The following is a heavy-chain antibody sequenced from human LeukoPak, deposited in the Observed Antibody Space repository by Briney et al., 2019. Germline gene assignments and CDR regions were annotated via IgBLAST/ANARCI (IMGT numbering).Heavy chain of an antibody. CDR3: ARDPPGLRAPR. V-gene: IGHV3-21*01. J-gene: IGHJ4*02. D-gene: IGHD2-8*01. CDR2: ISSSSSYI. Sequence: GGSLRLSCAASGFTFSSYSMNWVRQAPGKGLEWVSSISSSSSYIYYADSVKGRFTISRDNAKNSLYLQMNSLRAEDTAVYYCARDPPGLRAPRWGQGTLVTVSS. CDR1: GFTFSSYS.